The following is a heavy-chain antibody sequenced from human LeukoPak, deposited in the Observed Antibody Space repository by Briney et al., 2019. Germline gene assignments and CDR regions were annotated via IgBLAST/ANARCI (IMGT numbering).Heavy chain of an antibody. J-gene: IGHJ4*02. V-gene: IGHV3-7*05. CDR2: IKQDGGEK. Sequence: PGGSLRLSCEVSGFTFSDYWMTWVRQAPGRGLEWVANIKQDGGEKYYVDSVRGRFTISRDNTKNSLYLQMTSLRAEDTAVYYCAKGAAGPEYWGQGTLVTVSS. D-gene: IGHD6-13*01. CDR3: AKGAAGPEY. CDR1: GFTFSDYW.